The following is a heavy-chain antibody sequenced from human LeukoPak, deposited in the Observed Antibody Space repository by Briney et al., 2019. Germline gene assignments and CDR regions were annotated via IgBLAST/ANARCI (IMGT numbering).Heavy chain of an antibody. Sequence: PSETLFLTCAVSGGSISCGGCSWSWIRQPRGKGLGWMGYSYHSVCTYSNPSLKSRVTISVDRSKNHFSLKLSSVTAADTAVYYCARGTLGYDYWGQGTLVTVSS. J-gene: IGHJ4*02. CDR3: ARGTLGYDY. CDR2: SYHSVCT. V-gene: IGHV4-30-2*01. D-gene: IGHD2-15*01. CDR1: GGSISCGGCS.